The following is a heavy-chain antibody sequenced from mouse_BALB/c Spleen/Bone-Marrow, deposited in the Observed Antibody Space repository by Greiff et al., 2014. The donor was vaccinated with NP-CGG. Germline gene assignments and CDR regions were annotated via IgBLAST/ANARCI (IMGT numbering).Heavy chain of an antibody. CDR1: GFTFSRYG. CDR2: ISSGGSYT. D-gene: IGHD2-1*01. J-gene: IGHJ4*01. CDR3: ARQYGNLGVMDY. Sequence: EVMLVESGGDLVKPGGSLKLSCAASGFTFSRYGMSWVRQTPDKRLEWVAIISSGGSYTYYPDSVKGRFTISRDNAKNTLYLHMSSLKSEDTAMYYCARQYGNLGVMDYWGQGTSVTVSS. V-gene: IGHV5-6*02.